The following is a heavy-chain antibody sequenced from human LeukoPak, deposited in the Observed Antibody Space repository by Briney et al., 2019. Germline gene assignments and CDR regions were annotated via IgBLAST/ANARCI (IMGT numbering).Heavy chain of an antibody. V-gene: IGHV3-11*01. D-gene: IGHD3-3*01. CDR3: ASITIFGGDDY. CDR2: ISSSGSTI. CDR1: GFTFSDYY. Sequence: GGSLRLPCAASGFTFSDYYMSWIRQAPGKGLEWVSYISSSGSTIYYADSVKGRFTISRDNAKNSLYLQMNSLRAEDTAVYYCASITIFGGDDYWGQGTLVTVSS. J-gene: IGHJ4*02.